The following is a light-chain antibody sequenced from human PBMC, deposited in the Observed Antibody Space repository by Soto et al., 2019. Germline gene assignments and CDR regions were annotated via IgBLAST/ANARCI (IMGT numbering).Light chain of an antibody. CDR1: QAMSTY. J-gene: IGKJ4*01. V-gene: IGKV1-9*01. CDR2: YAS. Sequence: DIQLTQSPSFLSASIGDRVTISCRATQAMSTYLAWYQQKPGKAPKLLLYYASTLQSGVPSRFSGSGSGTWFPLTISSLQPEDFATYCCQQLKSYPLTFGGGTKVESK. CDR3: QQLKSYPLT.